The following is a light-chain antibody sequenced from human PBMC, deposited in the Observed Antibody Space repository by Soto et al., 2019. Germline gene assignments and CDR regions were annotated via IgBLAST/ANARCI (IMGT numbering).Light chain of an antibody. CDR2: DVA. V-gene: IGLV3-21*02. Sequence: SYELTQPPSVSVAPGQTAKITCGENIIGGESVQWYQQKPGQAPVLVVYDVADRPSGIPERFSGSNSGNTATLTISRVEAGDEADYYCQVWDSNSDHYVFGTGTKLTVL. CDR3: QVWDSNSDHYV. J-gene: IGLJ1*01. CDR1: IIGGES.